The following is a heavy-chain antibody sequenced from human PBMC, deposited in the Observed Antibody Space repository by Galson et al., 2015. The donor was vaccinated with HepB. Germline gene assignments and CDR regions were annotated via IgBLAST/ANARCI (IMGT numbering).Heavy chain of an antibody. D-gene: IGHD6-13*01. CDR1: GFSLSTSGVG. Sequence: PALVKPTQTLTLTCTFSGFSLSTSGVGVGWIRQPPGKALEWLALIYWDDDKRYSPSLKSRLTITKDTSKNQVVLTMTNMDPVDTATYYCALNSGSYSSSRRWFDPWGQGTLVTVSS. CDR2: IYWDDDK. CDR3: ALNSGSYSSSRRWFDP. J-gene: IGHJ5*02. V-gene: IGHV2-5*02.